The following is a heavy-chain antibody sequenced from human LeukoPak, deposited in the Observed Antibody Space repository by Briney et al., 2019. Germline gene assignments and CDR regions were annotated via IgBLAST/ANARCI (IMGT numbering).Heavy chain of an antibody. V-gene: IGHV3-48*03. CDR3: AKAGGLRYFDWTG. CDR2: ISSSGSTI. D-gene: IGHD3-9*01. CDR1: GFTFSSYE. Sequence: GGSLRLSCAASGFTFSSYEMNWVRQAPGKGLEWVSYISSSGSTIYYADSVKGRFTISRDNAKNSLYLQMNSLRAEDTAVYYCAKAGGLRYFDWTGWGQGTLVTVSS. J-gene: IGHJ4*02.